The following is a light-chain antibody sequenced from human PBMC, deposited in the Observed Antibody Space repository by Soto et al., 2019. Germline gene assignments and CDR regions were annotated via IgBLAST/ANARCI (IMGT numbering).Light chain of an antibody. Sequence: EIVLTQSPATLSVSPGDRVTLSCRASQSVARKLAWYQQKPGQAPRVLIYDASNRATGIPARFSGSGSGTDFTLTISSLQSEDFAVYYCQHYDNWPLTFGQGTRLEIK. CDR1: QSVARK. CDR3: QHYDNWPLT. J-gene: IGKJ5*01. V-gene: IGKV3D-15*01. CDR2: DAS.